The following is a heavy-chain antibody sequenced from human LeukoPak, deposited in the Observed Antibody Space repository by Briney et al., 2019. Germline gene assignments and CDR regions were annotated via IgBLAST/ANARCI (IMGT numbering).Heavy chain of an antibody. CDR2: ISASGGST. V-gene: IGHV1-46*01. J-gene: IGHJ4*02. CDR1: GYTFANYY. CDR3: ARWELLDY. Sequence: GASVKVSCKASGYTFANYYLHWVRQAPGQGLEWMGIISASGGSTNYAQKLQGRVTMTTDTSTSTAYMELRSLRSDDTAAYYCARWELLDYWGQGTLVTVSS. D-gene: IGHD1-26*01.